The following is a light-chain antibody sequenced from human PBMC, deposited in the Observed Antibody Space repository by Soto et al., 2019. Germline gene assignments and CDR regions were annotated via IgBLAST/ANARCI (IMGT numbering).Light chain of an antibody. CDR2: ATS. CDR1: QSISSY. J-gene: IGKJ5*01. Sequence: DIQMTQSPSSLSASVGDRVTITCRASQSISSYLNWYQHKPGKGPTLLIHATSNLQIGVPSRFSGSGSGTEFTLTISSLEPEDFGTYYCQQSYKMPSFGQGTRLVIK. V-gene: IGKV1-39*01. CDR3: QQSYKMPS.